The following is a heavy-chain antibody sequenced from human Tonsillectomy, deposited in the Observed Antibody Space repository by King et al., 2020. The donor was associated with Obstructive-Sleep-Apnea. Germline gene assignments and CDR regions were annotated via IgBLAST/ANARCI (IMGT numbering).Heavy chain of an antibody. CDR3: AREEVPAAIDYYYYGMDV. J-gene: IGHJ6*02. CDR2: ISYDGSNK. V-gene: IGHV3-30-3*01. Sequence: QEQLVQSGGGVVQPGRSLRLSCAASGFTFSSYAMHWVRQAPGKGLEWVAVISYDGSNKYYADSVKGRFTISRDNSKNTLYLQMNSLRAEDTAVYYCAREEVPAAIDYYYYGMDVWGQGTTVTVSS. D-gene: IGHD2-2*01. CDR1: GFTFSSYA.